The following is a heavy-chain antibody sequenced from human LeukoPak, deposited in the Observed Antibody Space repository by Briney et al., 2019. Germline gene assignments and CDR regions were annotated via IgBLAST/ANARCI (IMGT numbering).Heavy chain of an antibody. CDR2: IYWNDDK. D-gene: IGHD3-3*01. CDR3: AHMSGYHLDGWFDP. CDR1: GFSLSTSGVG. J-gene: IGHJ5*02. V-gene: IGHV2-5*01. Sequence: SGPTLVNPTQTLTLTCTFSGFSLSTSGVGVGWIRQPPGKALEWLALIYWNDDKRYSPSLKSRLTITKDTSKNQVVLTMTNMDPVDTATYCCAHMSGYHLDGWFDPWGQGTLVTVSS.